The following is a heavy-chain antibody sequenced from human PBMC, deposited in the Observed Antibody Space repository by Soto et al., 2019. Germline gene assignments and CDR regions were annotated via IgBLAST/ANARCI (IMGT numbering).Heavy chain of an antibody. CDR1: GGSISSGGYY. CDR2: IYNSGST. J-gene: IGHJ3*02. Sequence: QVQLQESGPGLVKPSQTLSLTCTVSGGSISSGGYYWSWIRQHPGKGLEWIGYIYNSGSTHYNPSLESRVTISADTSKNQFSLKLSSVTAADTAVYYCVRSARRGDAFDIWGQGTMVTVSS. D-gene: IGHD3-10*01. V-gene: IGHV4-31*03. CDR3: VRSARRGDAFDI.